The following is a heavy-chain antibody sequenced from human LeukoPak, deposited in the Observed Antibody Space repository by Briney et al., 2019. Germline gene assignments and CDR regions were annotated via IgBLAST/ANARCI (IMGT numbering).Heavy chain of an antibody. CDR3: ARDLSERYSTDY. Sequence: PGGSLRLSCAASGFTFSTYWMNWVRLRQAPGKGLEWVANIKQDGSEKYYVDSVKGRFAISRDNAKNSLYLQMNSLRAEDTAVYYCARDLSERYSTDYWGQGTLVTVSS. CDR1: GFTFSTYW. J-gene: IGHJ4*02. CDR2: IKQDGSEK. V-gene: IGHV3-7*01. D-gene: IGHD1-26*01.